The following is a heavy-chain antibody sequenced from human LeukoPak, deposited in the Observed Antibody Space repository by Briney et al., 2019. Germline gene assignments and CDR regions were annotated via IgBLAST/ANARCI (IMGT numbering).Heavy chain of an antibody. CDR2: IRSKVYGGTT. Sequence: GGSLRLSCTASGYTFGDYAMTWFRQAPGKGLEWVGLIRSKVYGGTTDYAASVRGRFTISRDDSKTIAYLQMNSLKTEDTALYFCATSPLNRSSGNDYWGQGTLVTVSS. CDR3: ATSPLNRSSGNDY. J-gene: IGHJ4*02. V-gene: IGHV3-49*03. D-gene: IGHD6-6*01. CDR1: GYTFGDYA.